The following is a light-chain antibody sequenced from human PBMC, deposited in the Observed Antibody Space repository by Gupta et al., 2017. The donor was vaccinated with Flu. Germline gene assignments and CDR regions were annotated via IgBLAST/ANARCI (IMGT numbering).Light chain of an antibody. CDR2: GNN. V-gene: IGLV1-47*01. Sequence: SMLTQPPSASGAPGQTVTISCSGTSSNIGANFVAWYRQLPGMAPRLLLYGNNQRASWVPDRFSGPKSGTSASLVIGGLRSEDEGRYYCAAWDDRLSGYEVFGGGTQLTVL. CDR1: SSNIGANF. CDR3: AAWDDRLSGYEV. J-gene: IGLJ2*01.